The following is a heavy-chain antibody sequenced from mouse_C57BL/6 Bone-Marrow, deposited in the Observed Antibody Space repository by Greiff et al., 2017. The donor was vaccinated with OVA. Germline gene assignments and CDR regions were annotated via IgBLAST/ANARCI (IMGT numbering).Heavy chain of an antibody. D-gene: IGHD1-1*01. CDR2: IDPANGNT. CDR1: GFNIKNTY. J-gene: IGHJ2*01. V-gene: IGHV14-3*01. CDR3: ARRFYYGRSLYYFDY. Sequence: EVQLVESVAELVRPGASVKLSCTASGFNIKNTYMHWVKQRPEQGLEWIGRIDPANGNTKYAPKFQGKATITADTSSNTAYLQLSSLTSEDTAIYYCARRFYYGRSLYYFDYWGQGTTLTVSS.